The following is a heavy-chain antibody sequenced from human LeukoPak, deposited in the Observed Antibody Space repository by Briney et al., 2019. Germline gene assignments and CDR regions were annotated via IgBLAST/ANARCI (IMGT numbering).Heavy chain of an antibody. CDR3: AKERGFGGYYYYHMDV. J-gene: IGHJ6*03. D-gene: IGHD3-3*01. CDR1: GFIFSNYA. CDR2: ISGSGTST. V-gene: IGHV3-23*01. Sequence: PGGSLRLSCAASGFIFSNYAMSWVRQAPRKGLEWVSGISGSGTSTHYADSVKGRFTISRDNSKNMVYLQMNSLRAEDTAIYYCAKERGFGGYYYYHMDVWGKGTTVTVSS.